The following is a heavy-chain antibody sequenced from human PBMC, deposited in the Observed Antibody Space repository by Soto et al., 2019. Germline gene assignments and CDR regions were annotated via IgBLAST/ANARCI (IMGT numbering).Heavy chain of an antibody. Sequence: QVQLQESGPGLVKPSQTLSLTCTVSGGSISSGGYYWSWIRQHPGKGLEWIGYIYYSGSTYYNPSLRSRVTIAVDKSKTPFSLKLSSVTAADTAVYYCAREGGIVGATAADYWGQGTLVTVSS. CDR3: AREGGIVGATAADY. J-gene: IGHJ4*02. CDR1: GGSISSGGYY. D-gene: IGHD1-26*01. V-gene: IGHV4-31*03. CDR2: IYYSGST.